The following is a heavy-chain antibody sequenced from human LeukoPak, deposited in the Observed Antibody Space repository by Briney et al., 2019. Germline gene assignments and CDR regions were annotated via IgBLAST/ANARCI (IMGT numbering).Heavy chain of an antibody. CDR2: IKQDGSEK. V-gene: IGHV3-7*01. J-gene: IGHJ3*02. CDR1: GFTFSSYW. CDR3: ARDTMKWLPPDAFDI. Sequence: GGSLRLSCAASGFTFSSYWMSWARQAPGKGLEWVANIKQDGSEKYYVDSVKGRFTISRDNAKNSLYLQMNSLRAEDTAVYYCARDTMKWLPPDAFDIWGQGTMVTVSS. D-gene: IGHD5-12*01.